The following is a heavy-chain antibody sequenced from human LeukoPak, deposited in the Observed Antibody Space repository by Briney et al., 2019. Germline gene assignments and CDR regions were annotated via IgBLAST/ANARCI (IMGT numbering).Heavy chain of an antibody. CDR3: AARPPIVVRGPFDY. Sequence: PGGSLRLSCAASGFTFSTYPMGWVRQAPGKGLEWVSTISGSGDDTYYADSVKGRFTISRDNSKNTLYLQMNGLRADDTAVYYCAARPPIVVRGPFDYWGQGTQVTVSS. D-gene: IGHD3-22*01. J-gene: IGHJ4*02. CDR2: ISGSGDDT. CDR1: GFTFSTYP. V-gene: IGHV3-23*01.